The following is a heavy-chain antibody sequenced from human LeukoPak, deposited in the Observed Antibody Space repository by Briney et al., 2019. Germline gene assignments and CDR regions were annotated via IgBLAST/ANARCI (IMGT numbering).Heavy chain of an antibody. CDR1: GFTLESYV. D-gene: IGHD3-10*01. CDR2: TSSDLNVK. V-gene: IGHV3-30*03. J-gene: IGHJ4*02. CDR3: AREGYYGSGSPPSLYFDY. Sequence: GKSLRLSCVASGFTLESYVFHWVRQAPGKGLEWVAVTSSDLNVKLYADSVKGRFTISRDNSRSTLYLQMNSLRPEDTAIYYCAREGYYGSGSPPSLYFDYWGQGTLVTVSS.